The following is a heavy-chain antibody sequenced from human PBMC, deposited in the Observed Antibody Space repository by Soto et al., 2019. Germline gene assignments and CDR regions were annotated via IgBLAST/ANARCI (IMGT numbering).Heavy chain of an antibody. Sequence: ASETLSLTCTVSGGSISSGGYYWSWIRQHPGKGLEWIGYIYYSGSTYYNPSLKSRVTISVDTSKNQFSLKLSSVTAADTAVYYCARARRSAAYYDFWSGFYGMDVWGQGTTVTVSS. D-gene: IGHD3-3*01. CDR3: ARARRSAAYYDFWSGFYGMDV. J-gene: IGHJ6*02. CDR2: IYYSGST. V-gene: IGHV4-31*03. CDR1: GGSISSGGYY.